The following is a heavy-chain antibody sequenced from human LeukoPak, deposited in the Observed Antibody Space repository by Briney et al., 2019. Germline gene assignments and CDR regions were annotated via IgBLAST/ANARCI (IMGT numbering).Heavy chain of an antibody. V-gene: IGHV3-23*01. D-gene: IGHD4/OR15-4a*01. CDR3: AKESGALGAPLYDY. Sequence: TGGSLRLSCVASGFIFRNYAMCQVRQAPGEGLEWVSGISDNGGGTYYADSLKGRFTISRDNSKNMLYLQMNSLRAEDTAVYYCAKESGALGAPLYDYWGRGILVTASS. J-gene: IGHJ4*02. CDR2: ISDNGGGT. CDR1: GFIFRNYA.